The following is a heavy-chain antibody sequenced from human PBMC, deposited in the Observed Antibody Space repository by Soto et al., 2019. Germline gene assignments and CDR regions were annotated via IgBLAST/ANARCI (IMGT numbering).Heavy chain of an antibody. CDR3: ARDIVVVPAATGYGMDV. J-gene: IGHJ6*02. D-gene: IGHD2-2*01. V-gene: IGHV1-2*04. Sequence: ASVKVSCKASGYTFTGYYMHWVRHAPGQGLEWMGWINPNSGGTNYAQKFQGWVTMTRDTSISTAYMELSRLRSDDTAVYYCARDIVVVPAATGYGMDVWGQGTTVTVSS. CDR1: GYTFTGYY. CDR2: INPNSGGT.